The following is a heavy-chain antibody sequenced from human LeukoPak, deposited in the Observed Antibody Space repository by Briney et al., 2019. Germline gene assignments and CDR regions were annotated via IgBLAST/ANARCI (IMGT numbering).Heavy chain of an antibody. D-gene: IGHD6-19*01. CDR3: VRDHRAVALNWFDP. CDR2: IWYDGSNK. V-gene: IGHV3-33*01. J-gene: IGHJ5*02. Sequence: GGSLRLSCAASGFTFSSYGMHWVRQAPGKGLEWVAVIWYDGSNKYYADSVKGRFTISRDNAKNTLYLQMNSLRAEDTAVYYCVRDHRAVALNWFDPWGQGTLVTVSS. CDR1: GFTFSSYG.